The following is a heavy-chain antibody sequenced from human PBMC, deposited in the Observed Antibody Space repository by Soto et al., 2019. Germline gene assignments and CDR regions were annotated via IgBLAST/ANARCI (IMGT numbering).Heavy chain of an antibody. D-gene: IGHD2-2*01. J-gene: IGHJ4*01. Sequence: SATLSLTCTVSGGSISSYYWSWTRQPAGKGLEWIGRIYTSGSTNYNPSLKSRVTMSVDTSKNQFSLKLSSVTAADTAVYDCERACSSNSFYDVFESWGHGRLVTVST. V-gene: IGHV4-4*07. CDR3: ERACSSNSFYDVFES. CDR1: GGSISSYY. CDR2: IYTSGST.